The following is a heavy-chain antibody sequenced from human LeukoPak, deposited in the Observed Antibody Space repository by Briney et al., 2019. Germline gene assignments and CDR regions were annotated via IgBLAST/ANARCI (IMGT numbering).Heavy chain of an antibody. Sequence: GGSLRLSCAASGFTFSSYSMNWVRQAPGKGLEWVSAISTSGGSTFYADSVKGRFTISRDNSKNTVYLQMNSLRAEDTAVYYCAKGVLSPVIVPFDFWGQGTLVTVSS. CDR2: ISTSGGST. V-gene: IGHV3-23*01. CDR3: AKGVLSPVIVPFDF. D-gene: IGHD2/OR15-2a*01. J-gene: IGHJ4*02. CDR1: GFTFSSYS.